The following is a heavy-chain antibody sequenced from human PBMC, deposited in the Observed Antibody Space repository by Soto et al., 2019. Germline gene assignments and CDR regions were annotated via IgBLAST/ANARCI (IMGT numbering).Heavy chain of an antibody. CDR3: ARSGGPGVYYYDSSAYPGEFDY. Sequence: PSETLSLTCTVSGGSISSYYWSWIRQPPGKGLEWIGYIYYSGSTNYNPSLKSRVTISVDTSKNQFSLKLSSVTAADTAVYYCARSGGPGVYYYDSSAYPGEFDYWGQGTLVTVSS. D-gene: IGHD3-22*01. CDR1: GGSISSYY. CDR2: IYYSGST. V-gene: IGHV4-59*01. J-gene: IGHJ4*02.